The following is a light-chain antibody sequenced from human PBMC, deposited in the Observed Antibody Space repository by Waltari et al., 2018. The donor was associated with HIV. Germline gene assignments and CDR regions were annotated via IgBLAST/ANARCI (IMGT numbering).Light chain of an antibody. CDR1: SPNIGNNY. Sequence: QSVLTQPPSVSAAPGQKVTISCSGSSPNIGNNYVSWYQQFPGTAPKLLIYDNDKRPSGIPDRFSGSKSGTSATLGIAGLQTGDEADYYCGTWDSSLSALLFGGGTKVTVL. J-gene: IGLJ3*02. CDR3: GTWDSSLSALL. V-gene: IGLV1-51*01. CDR2: DND.